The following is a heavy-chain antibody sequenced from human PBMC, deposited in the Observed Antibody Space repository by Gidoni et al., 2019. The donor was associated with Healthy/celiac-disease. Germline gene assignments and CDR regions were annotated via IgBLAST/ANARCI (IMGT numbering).Heavy chain of an antibody. CDR3: ARDYDYSDGMDV. CDR2: IYYSGST. Sequence: QLQLQESGPGLGKPSETLSLTCTVSGGSISSSSYYWGWLRQPPGKGLEWIGSIYYSGSTYYNPSLKSRVTISVDTSKNQFSLKLSSVTAADTAVYYCARDYDYSDGMDVWGQGTTVTVSS. CDR1: GGSISSSSYY. V-gene: IGHV4-39*02. J-gene: IGHJ6*02.